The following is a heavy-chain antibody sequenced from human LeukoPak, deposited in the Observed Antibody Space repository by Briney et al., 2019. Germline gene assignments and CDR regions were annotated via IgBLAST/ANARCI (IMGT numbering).Heavy chain of an antibody. J-gene: IGHJ4*02. CDR2: IYYSGST. Sequence: PSETLSLTCTVSGGSISSSSYYWGWIRQPPGKGLEWIGSIYYSGSTYYNPSLKSRVTISVDTSKNQFSLKLSSVTAADTAVYYCAREALSSGYYRTQGFDYWGQGTPVTVSS. V-gene: IGHV4-39*07. D-gene: IGHD3-22*01. CDR3: AREALSSGYYRTQGFDY. CDR1: GGSISSSSYY.